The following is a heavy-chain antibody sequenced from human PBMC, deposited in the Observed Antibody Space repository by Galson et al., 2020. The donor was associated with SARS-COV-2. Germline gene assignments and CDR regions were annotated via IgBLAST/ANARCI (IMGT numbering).Heavy chain of an antibody. J-gene: IGHJ6*02. CDR2: IYYSGST. V-gene: IGHV4-61*01. Sequence: SETLSLTCTVSGGSVSSGSYYWSWIRQPPGKGLEWIGYIYYSGSTNYNPSLQSRVTISVDTSKNQFSLKLSSVTAADTAVYYCATGSDSSGYYLPYYYYGMDVWGQGTTVNVSS. CDR3: ATGSDSSGYYLPYYYYGMDV. D-gene: IGHD3-22*01. CDR1: GGSVSSGSYY.